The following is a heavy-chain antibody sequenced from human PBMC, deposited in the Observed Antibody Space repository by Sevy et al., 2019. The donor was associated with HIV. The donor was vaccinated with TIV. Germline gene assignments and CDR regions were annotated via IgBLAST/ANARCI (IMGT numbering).Heavy chain of an antibody. D-gene: IGHD3-22*01. V-gene: IGHV1-58*01. CDR1: GFTFTSSA. CDR3: AAAPPVDYYDSSGYYPENNWFDP. CDR2: IVVGSGNT. J-gene: IGHJ5*02. Sequence: ASVKVSCKASGFTFTSSAVQWVRQARGQRLEWIGWIVVGSGNTNYAQKFQERVTITRDMSTSTAYMELSSLGSEDTAVYYCAAAPPVDYYDSSGYYPENNWFDPWGQGTLVTVSS.